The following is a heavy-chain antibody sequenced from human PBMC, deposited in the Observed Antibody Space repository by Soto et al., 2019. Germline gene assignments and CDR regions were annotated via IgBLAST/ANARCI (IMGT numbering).Heavy chain of an antibody. Sequence: QVQLVQSGAEVKRPGASVKVSCKASGYTFASSAISWMRQPPGQGRDGMGWIIAYNGNTNYAPKLQGRVTMTTDTSTSTANMELRILISDDTAGYYCASDPPPPDYWGQGTLVTVSS. CDR2: IIAYNGNT. J-gene: IGHJ4*02. CDR3: ASDPPPPDY. CDR1: GYTFASSA. V-gene: IGHV1-18*01.